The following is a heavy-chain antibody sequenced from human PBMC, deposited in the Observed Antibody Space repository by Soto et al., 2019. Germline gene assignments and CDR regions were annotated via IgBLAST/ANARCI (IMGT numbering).Heavy chain of an antibody. CDR1: GFTFSNYA. CDR2: ISNSFSDGNT. V-gene: IGHV3-23*01. Sequence: VGSLRLSCAASGFTFSNYAMDWVRQAPGKGLEWVSAISNSFSDGNTHYADSVKGRFTISRDNDKNTVFLEMNSLTVEDTAVYYCAKVFSPEGGNYFDHWGLGTLVTVSS. J-gene: IGHJ4*02. CDR3: AKVFSPEGGNYFDH.